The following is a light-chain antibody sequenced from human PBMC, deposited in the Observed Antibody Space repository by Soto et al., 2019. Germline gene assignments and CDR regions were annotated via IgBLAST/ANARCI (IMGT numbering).Light chain of an antibody. CDR1: HSVSYN. V-gene: IGKV3-15*01. J-gene: IGKJ1*01. CDR3: QQYYSYPRT. CDR2: GAS. Sequence: VMTQSPATLSVSPGERATLSCRASHSVSYNLAWYQQKPGQAPRLLIYGASTRATGIPARFSGSGSGTEFTLTISCLQSEDFATYYCQQYYSYPRTSGQGTKVDIK.